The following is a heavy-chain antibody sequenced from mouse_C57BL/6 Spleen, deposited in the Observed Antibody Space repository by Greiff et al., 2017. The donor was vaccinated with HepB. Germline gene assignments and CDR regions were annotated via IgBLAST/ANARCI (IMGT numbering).Heavy chain of an antibody. CDR3: TKFITTVVAYYYAMDY. CDR2: IDPENGDT. CDR1: GFNIKDDY. V-gene: IGHV14-4*01. J-gene: IGHJ4*01. D-gene: IGHD1-1*01. Sequence: VQLKQSGAELVRPGASVKLSCTASGFNIKDDYMHWVKQRPEQGLEWIGWIDPENGDTEYASKFQGKATITADTSSNTAYLQLSSLTSEDTAVYYCTKFITTVVAYYYAMDYWGQGTSVTVSS.